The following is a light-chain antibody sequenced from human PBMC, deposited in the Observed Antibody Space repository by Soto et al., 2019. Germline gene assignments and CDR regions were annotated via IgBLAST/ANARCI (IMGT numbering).Light chain of an antibody. CDR2: GAS. V-gene: IGKV3-15*01. J-gene: IGKJ1*01. Sequence: EIGMTQSTATLSVSAGEISTLSCRASQSVSSNLAWYQQKPGQAPSLLIYGASTRATGIPARFSGSGSGTEFTLTISSLQSEDFAVYYCQQYNNWPRTFGQGTNV. CDR3: QQYNNWPRT. CDR1: QSVSSN.